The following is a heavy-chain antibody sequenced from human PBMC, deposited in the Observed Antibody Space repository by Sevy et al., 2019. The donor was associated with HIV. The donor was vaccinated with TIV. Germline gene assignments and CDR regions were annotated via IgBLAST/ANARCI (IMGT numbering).Heavy chain of an antibody. CDR2: ISNDARKK. CDR1: GFGLSNHA. Sequence: GGSLRLSCAASGFGLSNHAMIWVRQAPGKGLEWVAGISNDARKKYYADSVRGRFTISRDDSKNTRYLQMNGLTTEETAVYYCARLVGYCSGGRCSIIDFWGQGTLVTVSS. V-gene: IGHV3-30*01. D-gene: IGHD2-15*01. CDR3: ARLVGYCSGGRCSIIDF. J-gene: IGHJ4*02.